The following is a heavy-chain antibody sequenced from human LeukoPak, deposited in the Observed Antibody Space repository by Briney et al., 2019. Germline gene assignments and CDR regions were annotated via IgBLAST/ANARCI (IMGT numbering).Heavy chain of an antibody. CDR3: GRDRPTGYYDY. D-gene: IGHD3-9*01. V-gene: IGHV4-38-2*02. CDR2: IHHSGER. Sequence: SETLSLTGTVSSSSISSDYYWGWIRQPPGKGLEWIASIHHSGERYYNPSLKSRVTISVDTSQNQVSLKLTSVTAADTAVYYCGRDRPTGYYDYWGQGILVTVSS. J-gene: IGHJ4*02. CDR1: SSSISSDYY.